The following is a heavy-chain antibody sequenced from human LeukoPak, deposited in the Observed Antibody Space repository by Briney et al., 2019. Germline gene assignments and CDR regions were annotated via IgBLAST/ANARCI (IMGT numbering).Heavy chain of an antibody. CDR3: AREGGLEKYQGIEVPGKQDIWGSYYYYYGMDL. J-gene: IGHJ6*02. CDR2: INYGGST. Sequence: SETLSLTCGVYGGSFSNYYWSWIRQSPGKGLEWVGQINYGGSTNYNPSLKSRVTISVDTSKNESSLNLNSVTAADTAVYYCAREGGLEKYQGIEVPGKQDIWGSYYYYYGMDLWGQGTTVIVSS. CDR1: GGSFSNYY. V-gene: IGHV4-34*01. D-gene: IGHD6-19*01.